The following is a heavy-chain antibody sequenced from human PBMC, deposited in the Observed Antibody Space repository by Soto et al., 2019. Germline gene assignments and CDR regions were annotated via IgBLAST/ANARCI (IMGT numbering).Heavy chain of an antibody. CDR2: ISGSGSST. CDR3: AKDPNPMTRGY. CDR1: GFTFSSYA. J-gene: IGHJ4*02. D-gene: IGHD3-22*01. V-gene: IGHV3-23*01. Sequence: EVQLLESGGGLVQPGGSLRLSCAASGFTFSSYAMSWVRQAPGKGLEWDSTISGSGSSTYYADSVKGRFTVSRDNSKNPLYLQMNSLRAEDTAVYYCAKDPNPMTRGYWGQGTLVTVSS.